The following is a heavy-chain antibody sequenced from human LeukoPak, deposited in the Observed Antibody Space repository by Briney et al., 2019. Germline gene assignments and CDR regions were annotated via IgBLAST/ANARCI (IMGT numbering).Heavy chain of an antibody. CDR3: ARDQSGSYSGIDY. D-gene: IGHD1-26*01. CDR2: IIPIFGTA. J-gene: IGHJ4*02. CDR1: GGTFSSYA. Sequence: SVKVSCKASGGTFSSYAISWVRQAPGQGLEWMGGIIPIFGTANYAQKFQGRVTITTDESTSTAYKELSSLRSEDTAVYYCARDQSGSYSGIDYWGQGTLVTVSS. V-gene: IGHV1-69*05.